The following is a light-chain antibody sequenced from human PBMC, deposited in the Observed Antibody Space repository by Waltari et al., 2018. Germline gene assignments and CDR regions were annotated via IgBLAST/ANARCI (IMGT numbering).Light chain of an antibody. CDR2: EVT. Sequence: QSALTQPPSASGSPGQSITISCTGISPDVEGYAPHIWYQQPPGKAPQLLIYEVTKRPSGVPDRFSCSKSDNTASLAVSGLQAEDEADYYCSSYAGGSSLMFGGGTKLTVL. CDR1: SPDVEGYAP. CDR3: SSYAGGSSLM. J-gene: IGLJ3*02. V-gene: IGLV2-8*01.